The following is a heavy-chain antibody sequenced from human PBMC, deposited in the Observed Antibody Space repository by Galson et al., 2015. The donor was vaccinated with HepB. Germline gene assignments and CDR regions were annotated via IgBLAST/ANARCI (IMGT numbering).Heavy chain of an antibody. J-gene: IGHJ6*02. V-gene: IGHV3-30*14. CDR2: ISYDGSNK. CDR1: GFTFSSYA. D-gene: IGHD4-17*01. CDR3: ARATPPTVATYYYYGMDV. Sequence: SLRLSCAASGFTFSSYAMHWVRQAPGKRLEWVAVISYDGSNKYYADSVKGRFSISRHNSKNTLYLQMNSLRAEDTAVYYCARATPPTVATYYYYGMDVWGQGTTVTVSS.